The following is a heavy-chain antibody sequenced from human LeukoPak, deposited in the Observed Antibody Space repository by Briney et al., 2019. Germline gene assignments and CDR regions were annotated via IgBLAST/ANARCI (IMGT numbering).Heavy chain of an antibody. Sequence: GASVKVSCKASGYTFTRHYVHWVRQAPGQGLEWMGIIHPSGGNSRNTQNFQGRVTMTRDTSTSTVYLELSSLRSEDTAVYYCARDCSSTTCQGPVLDVWGQGTLVTVSS. J-gene: IGHJ4*02. V-gene: IGHV1-46*01. D-gene: IGHD2/OR15-2a*01. CDR1: GYTFTRHY. CDR3: ARDCSSTTCQGPVLDV. CDR2: IHPSGGNS.